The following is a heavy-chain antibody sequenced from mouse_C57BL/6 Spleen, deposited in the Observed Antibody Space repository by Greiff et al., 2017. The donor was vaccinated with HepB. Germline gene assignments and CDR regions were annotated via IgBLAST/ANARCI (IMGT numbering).Heavy chain of an antibody. CDR3: ARGDYYGSSFRAWFAY. CDR2: ISYSGST. V-gene: IGHV3-1*01. D-gene: IGHD1-1*01. J-gene: IGHJ3*01. Sequence: VQLQQSGPGMVKPSQSLSLTCTVTGYSITSGYDWHWIRHFPGNKLEWMGYISYSGSTNYNPSLKSRISITHDTSKNHFFLKLNSVTTEDTATYYCARGDYYGSSFRAWFAYWGQGTLVTVSA. CDR1: GYSITSGYD.